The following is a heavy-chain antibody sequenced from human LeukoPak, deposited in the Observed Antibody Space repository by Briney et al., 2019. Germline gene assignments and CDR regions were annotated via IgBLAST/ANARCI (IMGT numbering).Heavy chain of an antibody. CDR3: TRRAGYPNWFGP. CDR2: IRSKTYGGTT. V-gene: IGHV3-49*03. J-gene: IGHJ5*02. Sequence: PGRSLGLSCTASGFTFGDYAMSWFRQAPGKGLEWVGFIRSKTYGGTTEYAASVRGRIIISRDDSKSIAYLQMNSLKNEDTAVYYCTRRAGYPNWFGPWGQGTLVTVSS. D-gene: IGHD3-9*01. CDR1: GFTFGDYA.